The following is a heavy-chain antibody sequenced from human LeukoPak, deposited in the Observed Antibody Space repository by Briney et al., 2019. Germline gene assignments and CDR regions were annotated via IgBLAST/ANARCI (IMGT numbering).Heavy chain of an antibody. J-gene: IGHJ6*02. V-gene: IGHV3-33*01. Sequence: GGSLRLSCAASGSTFSSYGMHWVRQAPGKGLEWVAVIWYDGSNKYYADSVKGRFTISRDNSKNTLYLQMNSLRAEDTAVYYCARDATYYDILTGYWPLIYYYYGMDVWGQGTTVTVSS. CDR1: GSTFSSYG. CDR2: IWYDGSNK. D-gene: IGHD3-9*01. CDR3: ARDATYYDILTGYWPLIYYYYGMDV.